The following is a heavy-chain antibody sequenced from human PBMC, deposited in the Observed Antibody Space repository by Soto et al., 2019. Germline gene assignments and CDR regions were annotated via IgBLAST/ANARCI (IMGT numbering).Heavy chain of an antibody. D-gene: IGHD6-19*01. J-gene: IGHJ6*02. CDR1: GFTFSSYS. Sequence: EVQLVESGGGLVQPGGSLRLSCAASGFTFSSYSMNWVRQAPGKGLEWVSYISSSSSTIYYADSVKGRFTISRDNAKNSLYLQMNSLRDEDTAVYYCARGREVAVAGRVYYYYGMDVWGQGTTVTVSS. CDR3: ARGREVAVAGRVYYYYGMDV. CDR2: ISSSSSTI. V-gene: IGHV3-48*02.